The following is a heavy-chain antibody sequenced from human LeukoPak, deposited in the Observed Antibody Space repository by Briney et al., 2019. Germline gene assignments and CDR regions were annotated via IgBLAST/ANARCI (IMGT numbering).Heavy chain of an antibody. CDR3: ARDLGNNWFDP. V-gene: IGHV3-13*01. CDR1: GFTFSSYD. CDR2: IGTAGDT. D-gene: IGHD1-26*01. J-gene: IGHJ5*02. Sequence: PGGSLRLSCAASGFTFSSYDMHWVRQATGKGLEWVSAIGTAGDTYYPGSVKGRFTISRENAKNSLYLQMNSLGAGDTAVYYCARDLGNNWFDPWGQGTLVTVSS.